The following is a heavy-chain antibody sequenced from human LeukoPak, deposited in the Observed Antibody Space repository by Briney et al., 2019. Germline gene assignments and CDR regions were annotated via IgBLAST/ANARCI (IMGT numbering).Heavy chain of an antibody. Sequence: ASVKVSCKASGYTFTGYYMHWVRQAPGQGLEWMGWINPNSGGTNYAQKFQGRVTMTRDTSISTAYMELSRLRSDDTAVYYCARRGHSYGTSFDYWGQGTLVTVSS. CDR3: ARRGHSYGTSFDY. V-gene: IGHV1-2*02. CDR1: GYTFTGYY. CDR2: INPNSGGT. J-gene: IGHJ4*02. D-gene: IGHD5-18*01.